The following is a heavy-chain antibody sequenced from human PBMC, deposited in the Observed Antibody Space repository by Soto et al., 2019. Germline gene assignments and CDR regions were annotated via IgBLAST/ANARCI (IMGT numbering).Heavy chain of an antibody. J-gene: IGHJ5*02. D-gene: IGHD2-21*01. CDR1: GDSISSSYY. V-gene: IGHV4-39*01. CDR2: VYYTGFT. Sequence: QLQLQESGPGLVKPSETLSLTCTVSGDSISSSYYWGWVRQPPGKGLECIGAVYYTGFTYYNPSLKSRLNISLDTSKNQSSLRLSSVTAADTAIYYCARLPVVVIALGYFDPWGPGTLVTVSS. CDR3: ARLPVVVIALGYFDP.